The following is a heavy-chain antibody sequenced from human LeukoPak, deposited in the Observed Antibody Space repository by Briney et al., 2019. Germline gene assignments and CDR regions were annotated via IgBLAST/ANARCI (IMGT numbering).Heavy chain of an antibody. CDR3: ARRSSGWDHFDY. D-gene: IGHD6-19*01. V-gene: IGHV4-39*01. CDR2: IYYSGST. Sequence: PSETLSLTCTVSGGSISSSSYYWGWIRQPPGKGLEWIGSIYYSGSTYYNPSLKSRVTISVDTSKNQSSLKLSSVTAADTAVYYCARRSSGWDHFDYWGQGTLVTVSS. CDR1: GGSISSSSYY. J-gene: IGHJ4*02.